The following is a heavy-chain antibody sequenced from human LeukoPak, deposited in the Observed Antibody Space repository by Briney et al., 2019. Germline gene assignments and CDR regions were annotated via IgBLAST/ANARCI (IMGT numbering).Heavy chain of an antibody. CDR2: INHRGST. D-gene: IGHD5-12*01. J-gene: IGHJ6*03. V-gene: IGHV4-34*01. CDR3: AIGLRATPYCYFMDV. Sequence: SETLSQTCAVYGGSFSGYYWSWLRQPPGKGLEWIGDINHRGSTNYNPPLKSRVTISVDTSKNQFSLKLSSVTAADTAVYYCAIGLRATPYCYFMDVWGKGTAVTVSS. CDR1: GGSFSGYY.